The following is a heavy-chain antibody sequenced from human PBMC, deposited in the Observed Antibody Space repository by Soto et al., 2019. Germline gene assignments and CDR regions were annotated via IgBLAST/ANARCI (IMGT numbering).Heavy chain of an antibody. J-gene: IGHJ6*02. D-gene: IGHD3-16*01. CDR1: GYSISSGYY. CDR3: AGGLTYYYYYGMDV. CDR2: IYHSGST. Sequence: SETLSLTCAVSGYSISSGYYWGWIRQPPGKGLEWIGSIYHSGSTYYNPSLKSRVTISVDASKNQFSLKLSSVTAADTAVYYCAGGLTYYYYYGMDVWGQGTTVTVSS. V-gene: IGHV4-38-2*01.